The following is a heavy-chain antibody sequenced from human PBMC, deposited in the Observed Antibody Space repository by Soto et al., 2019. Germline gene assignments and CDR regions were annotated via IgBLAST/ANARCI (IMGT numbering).Heavy chain of an antibody. CDR3: ARERGGYNRGDFEF. V-gene: IGHV1-69*01. D-gene: IGHD5-12*01. CDR2: IIPSFGTG. CDR1: GGTFSSYA. J-gene: IGHJ4*02. Sequence: QVQLVQSGAEAKRPGSSVKVSCKASGGTFSSYAISWVRQAPGQGLEWLGGIIPSFGTGNYQQNFQGRLTITADESTSKVYTELSGETSGETAVYYCARERGGYNRGDFEFWGQGTLVTVSS.